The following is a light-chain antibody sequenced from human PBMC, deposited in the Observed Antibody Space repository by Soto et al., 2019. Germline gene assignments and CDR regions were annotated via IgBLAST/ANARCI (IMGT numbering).Light chain of an antibody. Sequence: EIVLTQSPGTLSLSPGERATFSCRASQSVSSNYLAWYQQKPGQAPRLLIYGAFKRATGIPARFSGSGSGTEFTLTISSLQSEDFAVYYCQQYNNWPLFGGGTKVDIK. V-gene: IGKV3D-15*01. CDR1: QSVSSN. CDR3: QQYNNWPL. CDR2: GAF. J-gene: IGKJ4*01.